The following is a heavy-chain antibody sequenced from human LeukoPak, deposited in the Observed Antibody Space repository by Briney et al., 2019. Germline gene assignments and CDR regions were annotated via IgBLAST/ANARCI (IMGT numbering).Heavy chain of an antibody. V-gene: IGHV3-23*01. J-gene: IGHJ4*02. CDR1: GFTFSNYA. CDR2: TSGSGDNT. Sequence: GGSLRLSCAASGFTFSNYAMSWVREAPGKGLEWVAATSGSGDNTFYAESVQGRFTISRDNFKDTLFLQMSNLRAEDTAVYYCAKVGPGPASSIVVVGVVVFDYWGQGILVAVSS. D-gene: IGHD2-15*01. CDR3: AKVGPGPASSIVVVGVVVFDY.